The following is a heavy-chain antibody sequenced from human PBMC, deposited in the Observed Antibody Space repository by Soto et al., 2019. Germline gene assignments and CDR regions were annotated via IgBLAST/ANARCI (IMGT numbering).Heavy chain of an antibody. CDR2: IYYSRST. Sequence: SETLSLTCTVYGGSISSSSYYWGWIRQPPGKGLEWIGSIYYSRSTYYNPSLKSRVTISVDTSKNQFSLKLSSVTAADTAVYYCATAKGLTSYWFDPWGQGTLVTVSS. J-gene: IGHJ5*02. CDR3: ATAKGLTSYWFDP. CDR1: GGSISSSSYY. V-gene: IGHV4-39*01. D-gene: IGHD4-17*01.